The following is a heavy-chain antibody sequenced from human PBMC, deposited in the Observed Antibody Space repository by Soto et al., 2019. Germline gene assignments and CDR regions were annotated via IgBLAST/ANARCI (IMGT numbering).Heavy chain of an antibody. CDR3: AKDSADSYGLEYYFDY. V-gene: IGHV3-13*04. Sequence: PGGSLRLSCAASGFTFSSYDMHWVRQATGKGLEWVSAIGTAGDTYYPGSVKGRFTISRDNSKNTLFLQMNSLRAEDTAVYYCAKDSADSYGLEYYFDYWGQGTLVTVSS. CDR2: IGTAGDT. CDR1: GFTFSSYD. D-gene: IGHD5-18*01. J-gene: IGHJ4*02.